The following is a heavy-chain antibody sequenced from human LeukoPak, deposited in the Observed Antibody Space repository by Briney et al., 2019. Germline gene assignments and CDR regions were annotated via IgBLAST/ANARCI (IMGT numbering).Heavy chain of an antibody. CDR2: VSGSGGRT. Sequence: GGSLRLSCAGSGLTFISYAISWARRAPGKGLEWVSAVSGSGGRTYYADSVKGRFTIYRANSKNTLYLQMNTLRAEDTAVYYCAKDLWGSTVVVVAVTFDYWGQGTLVTVSS. D-gene: IGHD2-15*01. CDR1: GLTFISYA. V-gene: IGHV3-23*01. CDR3: AKDLWGSTVVVVAVTFDY. J-gene: IGHJ4*02.